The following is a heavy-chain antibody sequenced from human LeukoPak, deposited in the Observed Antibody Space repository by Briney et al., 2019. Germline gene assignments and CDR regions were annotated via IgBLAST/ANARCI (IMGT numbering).Heavy chain of an antibody. CDR2: INPSGGST. D-gene: IGHD2-2*01. V-gene: IGHV1-46*01. Sequence: GASVKVSCKASGYTFTSYYMHWVRQAPGQGLEWMGIINPSGGSTSYAQKFQGRVTMTRDMSTSTVHMELSSLRSEDTAVYYCAREGCSSTSCQTYYYYYYMDVWGKGTTVTVSS. CDR1: GYTFTSYY. CDR3: AREGCSSTSCQTYYYYYYMDV. J-gene: IGHJ6*03.